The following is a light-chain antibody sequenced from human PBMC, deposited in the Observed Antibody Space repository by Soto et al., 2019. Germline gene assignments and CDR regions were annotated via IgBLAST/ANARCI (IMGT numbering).Light chain of an antibody. CDR2: EVS. Sequence: QSVLTQPASVSGSPGQSITISCTGTTTDVGSYNLVSWYQQHPGRAPKLMIYEVSRRPSGVSHRFSGSKSGNTASLTISGLQAEDEADYYCCSWAGSNTFYFFGTGTKVTVL. V-gene: IGLV2-23*02. CDR3: CSWAGSNTFYF. CDR1: TTDVGSYNL. J-gene: IGLJ1*01.